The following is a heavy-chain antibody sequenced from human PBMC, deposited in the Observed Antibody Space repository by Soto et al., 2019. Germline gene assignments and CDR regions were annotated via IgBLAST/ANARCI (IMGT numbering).Heavy chain of an antibody. D-gene: IGHD2-2*01. Sequence: ASVKVSCKASGYTFTSYGISWVRQAPGQGLEWMGWISAYNGNTNYAQKLQGRVTMTTDTSTSTAYMELRSLRSDDTAVYYCARRTKYCSSTSRYAIEAYYYYGMDVWGQGTTVTVSS. CDR1: GYTFTSYG. CDR2: ISAYNGNT. V-gene: IGHV1-18*04. J-gene: IGHJ6*02. CDR3: ARRTKYCSSTSRYAIEAYYYYGMDV.